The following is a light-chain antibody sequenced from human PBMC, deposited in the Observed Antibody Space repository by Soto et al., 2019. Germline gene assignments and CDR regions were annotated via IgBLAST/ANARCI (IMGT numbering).Light chain of an antibody. CDR2: EVT. V-gene: IGLV2-14*01. J-gene: IGLJ2*01. CDR3: SSYTTNITPVV. Sequence: QSALTQPASVSGSPGQSITISCTGTSGDICGYNYVSWYQQHPGKAPKLLISEVTNRPSGVSNRFSGSKSGNTASLTISGLPAEDEADYYCSSYTTNITPVVFGGGTKLTVL. CDR1: SGDICGYNY.